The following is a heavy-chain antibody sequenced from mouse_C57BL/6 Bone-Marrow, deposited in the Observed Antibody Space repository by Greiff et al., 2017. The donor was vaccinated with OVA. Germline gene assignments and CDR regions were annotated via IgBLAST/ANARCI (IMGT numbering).Heavy chain of an antibody. CDR1: GYTFTNYW. V-gene: IGHV1-63*01. CDR2: IYPGGGYT. CDR3: ARKPSLPLYLDY. D-gene: IGHD5-1*01. J-gene: IGHJ2*01. Sequence: QVQLQQSGAELVRPGTSVKMSCKASGYTFTNYWIGWAKQRPGHGLEWIGDIYPGGGYTNYNEKFKGKATLTADKSSSTAYMQFSSLTSEDSAIYYCARKPSLPLYLDYWGQGTTLTVSS.